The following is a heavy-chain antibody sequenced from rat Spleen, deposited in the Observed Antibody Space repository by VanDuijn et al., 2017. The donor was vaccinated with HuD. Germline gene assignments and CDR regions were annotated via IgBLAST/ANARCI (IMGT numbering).Heavy chain of an antibody. Sequence: EVQLVESGGGLVRPGRSLKLSCAPSGFTFSDYYMAWVRQAPTKGLEWVATISTGGGNTYYPDSVKGRFTISRDNTKSTLSLQMDSLRSEDTATYYCARRHYGYTDYFDYWGQGVMVPVSS. CDR1: GFTFSDYY. CDR2: ISTGGGNT. CDR3: ARRHYGYTDYFDY. V-gene: IGHV5S23*01. J-gene: IGHJ2*01. D-gene: IGHD1-11*01.